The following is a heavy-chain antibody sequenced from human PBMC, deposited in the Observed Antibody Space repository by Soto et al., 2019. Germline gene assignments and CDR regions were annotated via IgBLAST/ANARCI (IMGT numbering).Heavy chain of an antibody. Sequence: GWSLRLFCGASGFTFNTYWMNWVRRAPGKGLEWVASIKQDGSEKFYVDSGKGRFTISRDDAENSLYLQMNSLRADDTAVYYCSRLSGYYYYGMDVWGEGXTFTV. D-gene: IGHD6-25*01. CDR1: GFTFNTYW. CDR3: SRLSGYYYYGMDV. V-gene: IGHV3-7*03. J-gene: IGHJ6*02. CDR2: IKQDGSEK.